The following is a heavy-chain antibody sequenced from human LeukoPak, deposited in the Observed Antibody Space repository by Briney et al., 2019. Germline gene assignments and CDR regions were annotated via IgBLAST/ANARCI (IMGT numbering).Heavy chain of an antibody. CDR2: LYQSDSV. J-gene: IGHJ6*03. V-gene: IGHV4-38-2*01. CDR3: ARQHDSYFYYYVDV. CDR1: GYYVNNGYY. Sequence: SETLSLTCAVSGYYVNNGYYWVWIRQPPGKGRTWINSLYQSDSVYYNTALQSRVSMSVDTSKNQFSLKLSFVTAADTAVYYCARQHDSYFYYYVDVWGSGTTVTVSS.